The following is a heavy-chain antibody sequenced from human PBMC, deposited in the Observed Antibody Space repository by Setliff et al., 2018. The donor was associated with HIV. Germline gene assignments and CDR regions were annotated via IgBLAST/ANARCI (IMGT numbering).Heavy chain of an antibody. Sequence: GGSLRLSCAASGFTFSIYEMNWVRQAPGKGLEWVSYMTASGSTIYYADSVKARFTVTRDNAKNSLYLQMNSLRAEDTAIYYCARDDPAGGIDYWGQGTLVTVSS. V-gene: IGHV3-48*03. CDR1: GFTFSIYE. CDR2: MTASGSTI. J-gene: IGHJ4*02. D-gene: IGHD1-26*01. CDR3: ARDDPAGGIDY.